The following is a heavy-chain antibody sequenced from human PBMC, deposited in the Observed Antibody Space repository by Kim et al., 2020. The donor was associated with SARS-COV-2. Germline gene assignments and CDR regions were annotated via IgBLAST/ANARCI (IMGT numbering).Heavy chain of an antibody. D-gene: IGHD2-15*01. CDR2: ISSSSSTI. CDR1: GFTFSSYS. CDR3: ARAAVVVVAATPLDY. J-gene: IGHJ4*02. Sequence: GGSLRLSCAASGFTFSSYSMNWVRQAPGKGLEWVSYISSSSSTIYYADSVKGRFTISRDNAKNSLYLQMNSLRAEDTAVYYCARAAVVVVAATPLDYWGQGTLVTVSS. V-gene: IGHV3-48*04.